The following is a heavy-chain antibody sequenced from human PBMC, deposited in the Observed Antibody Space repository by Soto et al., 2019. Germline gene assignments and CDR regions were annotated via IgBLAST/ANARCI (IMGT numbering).Heavy chain of an antibody. V-gene: IGHV4-38-2*01. Sequence: SETLSLTCVVSGYSISSGYYWGWIRQPPGKGLEWIGNVHHSGITYYNPSLKSRVSISRDSAKNHFSLQLSSVTAADTAVYFCTKYRRTDAEGYSFDYWGQGALVTVSS. CDR3: TKYRRTDAEGYSFDY. J-gene: IGHJ4*02. D-gene: IGHD2-15*01. CDR1: GYSISSGYY. CDR2: VHHSGIT.